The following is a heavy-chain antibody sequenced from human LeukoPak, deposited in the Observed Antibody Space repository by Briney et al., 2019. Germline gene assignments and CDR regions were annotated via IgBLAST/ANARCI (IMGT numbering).Heavy chain of an antibody. D-gene: IGHD6-19*01. CDR1: GGSISSYY. J-gene: IGHJ5*02. CDR2: IYYSGST. CDR3: ARGPDSSGSYVDWFDP. V-gene: IGHV4-59*01. Sequence: PSETLSLTCTVSGGSISSYYWSWIRQPPGKGLEWIGYIYYSGSTNYNPSLKSRVTISVDTSKNQFSLKLSSVTAADTAVYYCARGPDSSGSYVDWFDPWGQGTLVTVSS.